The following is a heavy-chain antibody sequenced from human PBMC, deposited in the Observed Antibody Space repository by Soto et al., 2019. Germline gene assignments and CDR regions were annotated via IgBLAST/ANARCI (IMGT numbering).Heavy chain of an antibody. Sequence: SETLSLTCAVYGGSFSGYYWSWIRQPPGKGLEWIGEINHSGSTNYNPSLKSRVTISVDTSKNQFSLKLSSVTAADTAVYYCARPRRTYYGMDVWGQGTTVTVSS. J-gene: IGHJ6*02. CDR3: ARPRRTYYGMDV. CDR2: INHSGST. CDR1: GGSFSGYY. V-gene: IGHV4-34*01.